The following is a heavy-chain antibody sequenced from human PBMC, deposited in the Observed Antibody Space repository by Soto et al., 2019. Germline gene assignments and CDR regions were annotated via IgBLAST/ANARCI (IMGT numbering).Heavy chain of an antibody. J-gene: IGHJ4*02. CDR3: ATRGTKGRWIEFADY. V-gene: IGHV1-69*01. CDR1: GGTFSSLG. CDR2: IIPISGRT. D-gene: IGHD5-12*01. Sequence: QVQLVQSGAEVKRPGSSVKVSCEASGGTFSSLGFTWVRQAPGQGLEWMGGIIPISGRTTFAPKFLGRVTITAGASTWTTSVELSALTSDDTDMYSCATRGTKGRWIEFADYWVKGALVDVYS.